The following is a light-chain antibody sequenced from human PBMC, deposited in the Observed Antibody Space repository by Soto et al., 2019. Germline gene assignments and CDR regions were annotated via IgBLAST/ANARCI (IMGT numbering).Light chain of an antibody. Sequence: EKFWAQSPSTLYEYQGERATLSCRARQSVRSNLAWYQQKPGQAPRLLIYDASSRATGVPDRFSGSGSGTDFTRTISRLDPLFLAVYGIGHCKRCSAAPPHTFGEVT. CDR1: QSVRSN. CDR3: GHCKRCSAAPPHT. CDR2: DAS. V-gene: IGKV3D-11*03. J-gene: IGKJ5*01.